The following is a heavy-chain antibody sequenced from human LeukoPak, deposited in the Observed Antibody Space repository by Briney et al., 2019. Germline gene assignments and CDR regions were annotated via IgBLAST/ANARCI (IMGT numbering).Heavy chain of an antibody. J-gene: IGHJ4*02. CDR2: IDYNKST. CDR3: ARGRITIFGVVIPHFDH. CDR1: GGSISSYY. D-gene: IGHD3-3*01. V-gene: IGHV4-59*01. Sequence: SETLSLTCTVSGGSISSYYWTRIRQPPGKELEWIGYIDYNKSTKYNPSLKSRVTISVDTSKNRFSLKLSSVTAADTAVYYCARGRITIFGVVIPHFDHWGQGTLVTVST.